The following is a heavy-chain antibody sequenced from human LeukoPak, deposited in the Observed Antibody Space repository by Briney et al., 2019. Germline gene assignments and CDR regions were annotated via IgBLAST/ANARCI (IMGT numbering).Heavy chain of an antibody. V-gene: IGHV3-66*02. D-gene: IGHD1-26*01. Sequence: GGSLRLSCAASGFTVISNYMYWVRQTPGKGLECISVIYSGGRTYYSDSVKGRFTIPRDNSKNMLFLQMNSLRTEDTALYYCAGTSGSFAGYFDFWGQGTLVTVSS. J-gene: IGHJ4*02. CDR1: GFTVISNY. CDR2: IYSGGRT. CDR3: AGTSGSFAGYFDF.